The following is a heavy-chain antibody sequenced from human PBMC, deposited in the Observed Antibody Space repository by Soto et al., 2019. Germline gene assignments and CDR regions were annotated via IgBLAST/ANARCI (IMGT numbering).Heavy chain of an antibody. V-gene: IGHV4-39*07. J-gene: IGHJ5*02. CDR3: ARGIVATNNNWFDP. Sequence: SETLSLTCTVSGGSISSSSYYWGWIRQPPGKGLEWIGRIYHSGSTYYNPSLKSRVTISVDTSKNQFSLKLTSVTAADTAVYYCARGIVATNNNWFDPWGQGTLVTSPQ. CDR2: IYHSGST. D-gene: IGHD5-12*01. CDR1: GGSISSSSYY.